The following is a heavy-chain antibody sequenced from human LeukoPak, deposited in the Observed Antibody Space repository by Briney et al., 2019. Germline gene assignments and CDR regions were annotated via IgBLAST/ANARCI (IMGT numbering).Heavy chain of an antibody. Sequence: GGSLRLSCAASGFTFTTYWMSWVRQAPGKGLEWMANIKQDGSEKYYVDSVKDRFTISRDNAKNSLYLQMNSLRAEDTAVYYCVRDRYDILTGYNDAFDIWGQGTMVTVSS. CDR3: VRDRYDILTGYNDAFDI. J-gene: IGHJ3*02. V-gene: IGHV3-7*01. D-gene: IGHD3-9*01. CDR2: IKQDGSEK. CDR1: GFTFTTYW.